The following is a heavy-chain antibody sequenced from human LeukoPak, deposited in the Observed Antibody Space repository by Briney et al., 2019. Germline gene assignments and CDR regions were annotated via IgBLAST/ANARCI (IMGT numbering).Heavy chain of an antibody. CDR2: IYYSGST. D-gene: IGHD6-19*01. CDR3: ARDMSSGWKIAPAPYDY. V-gene: IGHV4-39*07. Sequence: SETLSLTCTVSGGSISSSSYYWGWIRQPPGKGLEWIGSIYYSGSTYYNPSLKSRVTISVDTSKNQFSLKLSSVTAADTAVYYCARDMSSGWKIAPAPYDYWGQGTLVTVSS. CDR1: GGSISSSSYY. J-gene: IGHJ4*02.